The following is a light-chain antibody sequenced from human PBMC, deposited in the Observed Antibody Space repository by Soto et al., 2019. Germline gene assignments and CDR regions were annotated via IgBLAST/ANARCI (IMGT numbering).Light chain of an antibody. J-gene: IGLJ2*01. CDR2: GNS. Sequence: QAVVTQPPSVSGAPGQRVTISCPGSSSNIGAGYDVHWYQQLPGTAPKLLIYGNSNRPSGVPDRFSGSKSGTSASLAITGLQAEDESDYYCQSYDSSLSGSVFGGGTKLTVL. V-gene: IGLV1-40*01. CDR3: QSYDSSLSGSV. CDR1: SSNIGAGYD.